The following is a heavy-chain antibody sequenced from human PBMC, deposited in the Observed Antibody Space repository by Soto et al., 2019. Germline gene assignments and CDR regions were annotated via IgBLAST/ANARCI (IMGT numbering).Heavy chain of an antibody. V-gene: IGHV4-4*07. J-gene: IGHJ4*02. CDR2: IYTSGTT. CDR3: ARAAYNYGPFEF. D-gene: IGHD5-18*01. CDR1: GCSISVYY. Sequence: XETLSLTCTVSGCSISVYYLSWIRQPAGKGLEWVGHIYTSGTTNYNPSLKSRVSMSRDTSQNQFSLKLNYVTAADTAVYYCARAAYNYGPFEFWGKGTLVTV.